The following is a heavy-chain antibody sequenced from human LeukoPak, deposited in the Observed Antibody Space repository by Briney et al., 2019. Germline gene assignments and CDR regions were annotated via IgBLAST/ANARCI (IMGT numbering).Heavy chain of an antibody. CDR2: ISWNSGSI. V-gene: IGHV3-23*01. CDR3: AKDYYFDWYSSGQYYFDY. CDR1: GFTFSNSA. J-gene: IGHJ4*02. Sequence: GGSLRLSCAASGFTFSNSALSWVRQAPGKGLEWVSGISWNSGSIGYADSVKGRFTISRDNSKNTLYLQMNSLRAEDTAVYYCAKDYYFDWYSSGQYYFDYWGQGTLVTVSS. D-gene: IGHD6-19*01.